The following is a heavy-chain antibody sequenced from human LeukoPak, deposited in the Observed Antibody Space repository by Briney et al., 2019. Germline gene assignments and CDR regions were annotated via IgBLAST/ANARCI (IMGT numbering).Heavy chain of an antibody. CDR3: AKIGVIGNWHYDV. Sequence: PGGSLRLSCAASGFSFSSHGMSWVRQAPWKGPEWVSSISSGSDYTFYADSVKGRFTISRDNSKNTLYLQMNSLRAGDTAIYHCAKIGVIGNWHYDVWGRGTLVTVSS. J-gene: IGHJ2*01. CDR1: GFSFSSHG. V-gene: IGHV3-23*01. D-gene: IGHD3-10*01. CDR2: ISSGSDYT.